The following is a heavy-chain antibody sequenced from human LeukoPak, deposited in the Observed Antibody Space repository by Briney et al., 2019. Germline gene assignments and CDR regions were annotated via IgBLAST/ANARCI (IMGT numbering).Heavy chain of an antibody. CDR1: GFTFSTYA. J-gene: IGHJ4*02. CDR3: ARASGYSYGSPRFDY. D-gene: IGHD5-18*01. CDR2: ISSDGSKT. Sequence: GGSLRLSCAASGFTFSTYAMHWVRQAPGKGLEWVAVISSDGSKTFYADSVKGRFTISRDNSKNTLYLQMNSLRAEDTAVYYCARASGYSYGSPRFDYWGQGTLVTVSS. V-gene: IGHV3-30*04.